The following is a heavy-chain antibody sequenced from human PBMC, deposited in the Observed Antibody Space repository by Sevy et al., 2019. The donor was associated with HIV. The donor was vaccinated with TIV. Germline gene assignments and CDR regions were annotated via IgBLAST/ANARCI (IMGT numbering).Heavy chain of an antibody. J-gene: IGHJ4*02. CDR1: GDSISSSNFY. CDR3: ARLFDDSSGPPSDY. CDR2: IYYSGST. V-gene: IGHV4-39*01. D-gene: IGHD3-22*01. Sequence: SETLSLTCTVSGDSISSSNFYWGWIRQPPGKGLEWIGSIYYSGSTYYNPSLKSRLTISVDTSKDQFSLKLRSVTAADTAVYYCARLFDDSSGPPSDYWGQGTLVTVSS.